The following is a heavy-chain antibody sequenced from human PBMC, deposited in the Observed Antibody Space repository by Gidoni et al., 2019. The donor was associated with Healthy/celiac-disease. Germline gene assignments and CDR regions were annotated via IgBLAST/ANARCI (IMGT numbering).Heavy chain of an antibody. J-gene: IGHJ6*02. CDR3: ATGIAAAGFRDGDYYYYGMDV. V-gene: IGHV1-2*02. D-gene: IGHD6-13*01. CDR1: GYTFTGYY. CDR2: INPNSGGT. Sequence: QVQLVQSGAEVKKPGASVKVSCKASGYTFTGYYMHWVRQAPGQGLEWMGWINPNSGGTNYAQKFQGRVTMTRDTSISTAYMELSRLRSDDTAVYYCATGIAAAGFRDGDYYYYGMDVWGQGTTVTVSS.